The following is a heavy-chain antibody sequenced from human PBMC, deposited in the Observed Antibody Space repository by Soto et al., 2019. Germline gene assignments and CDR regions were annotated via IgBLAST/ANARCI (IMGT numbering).Heavy chain of an antibody. D-gene: IGHD6-13*01. Sequence: GGSLRLSCAASGFTFSSYWMSWVRQAPGKGLEWVANIKQDGSEKYYVDSVKGRFTISRDKAKNSLYLQMNSLRAEDTAVYYCARAWDGVAAAGASPPRVYYFDYWGQGTLVTVSS. J-gene: IGHJ4*02. CDR2: IKQDGSEK. CDR1: GFTFSSYW. V-gene: IGHV3-7*05. CDR3: ARAWDGVAAAGASPPRVYYFDY.